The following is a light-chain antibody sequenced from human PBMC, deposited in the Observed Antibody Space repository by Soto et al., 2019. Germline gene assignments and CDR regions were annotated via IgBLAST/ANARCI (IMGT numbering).Light chain of an antibody. J-gene: IGLJ1*01. CDR3: CSYAARDTFV. V-gene: IGLV2-11*01. CDR2: DVS. Sequence: QSALTQPRSVSGPPGQSVTISCTGTSSDVGGYNYVSWYQQHPGKAPRLVIYDVSEWASGVPDRFSGSKSDNTASLSISGLQVEDEADYYCCSYAARDTFVFGPGTKVTV. CDR1: SSDVGGYNY.